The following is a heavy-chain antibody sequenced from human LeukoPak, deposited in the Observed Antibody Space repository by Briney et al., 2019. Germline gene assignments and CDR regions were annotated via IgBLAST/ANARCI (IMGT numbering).Heavy chain of an antibody. CDR2: ISGSDDNT. J-gene: IGHJ4*02. Sequence: PGGSLRLSCAASGFTFSDYWMHWVRQAPGKGLEWVSAISGSDDNTYYADSVRGRFTISRDNSKNTLYLQMNSLRAEDTAIYFCAKSRSGVSSCYNYWGQGTLVTVSS. D-gene: IGHD2-15*01. V-gene: IGHV3-23*01. CDR1: GFTFSDYW. CDR3: AKSRSGVSSCYNY.